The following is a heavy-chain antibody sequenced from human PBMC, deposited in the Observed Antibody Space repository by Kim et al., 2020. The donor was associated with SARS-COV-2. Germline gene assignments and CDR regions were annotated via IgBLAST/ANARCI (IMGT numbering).Heavy chain of an antibody. J-gene: IGHJ6*02. CDR1: GFTFSSYS. V-gene: IGHV3-48*04. CDR3: ARDEWELSGYGMDV. Sequence: GGSLRLSCAASGFTFSSYSMNWVRQAPGKGLEWVSYISSSSSTIYYADSVKGRFTISRDNAKNSLYLQMNSLRAEDTAVYYCARDEWELSGYGMDVWGQGTTVTVSS. CDR2: ISSSSSTI. D-gene: IGHD1-26*01.